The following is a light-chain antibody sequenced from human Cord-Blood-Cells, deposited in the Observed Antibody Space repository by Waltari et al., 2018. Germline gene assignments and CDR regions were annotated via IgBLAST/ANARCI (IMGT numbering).Light chain of an antibody. J-gene: IGLJ3*02. CDR2: DVS. CDR3: SSYTSSSTLT. Sequence: QSALTQPAYVSGSPGQSITISCTGTSSDVGGYNDVSWYQQHPGKAPKLMIYDVSNRPSGVSNRFSGSKSGNTASLTISGLQAEDEADYYCSSYTSSSTLTFGQGTK. CDR1: SSDVGGYND. V-gene: IGLV2-14*01.